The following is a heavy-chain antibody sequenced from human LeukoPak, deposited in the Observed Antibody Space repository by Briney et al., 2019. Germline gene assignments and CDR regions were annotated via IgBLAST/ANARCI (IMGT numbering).Heavy chain of an antibody. CDR3: ATAQEIECSGGGCFDLAY. D-gene: IGHD2-15*01. J-gene: IGHJ4*02. CDR1: GYTFTSYY. Sequence: EASVKVSCKASGYTFTSYYMHWVRQAPGQGLEWMGIINPSGGSTSYAQKFQGRVTMTRDTSTSTVYMELSSLRSDDTAVYYCATAQEIECSGGGCFDLAYWGQGTLLTVSS. V-gene: IGHV1-46*01. CDR2: INPSGGST.